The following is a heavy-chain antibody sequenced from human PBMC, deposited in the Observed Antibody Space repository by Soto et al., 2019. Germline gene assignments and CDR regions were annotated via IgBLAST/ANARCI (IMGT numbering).Heavy chain of an antibody. J-gene: IGHJ4*02. CDR2: IIPLFGTP. V-gene: IGHV1-69*01. CDR3: ARDGTIQMANFDF. CDR1: GGPFSSYG. D-gene: IGHD1-1*01. Sequence: QVPLMQSGAEVKKPGSSVKVSCTSSGGPFSSYGISWVRQVPGQGLEWLGGIIPLFGTPSYARKFQDRLTISADESTTTAYMELSSLTSEDTAMYFCARDGTIQMANFDFWGQGTLVTVSS.